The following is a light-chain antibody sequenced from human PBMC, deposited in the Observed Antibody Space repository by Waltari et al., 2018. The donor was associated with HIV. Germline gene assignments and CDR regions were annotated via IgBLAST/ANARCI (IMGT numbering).Light chain of an antibody. J-gene: IGKJ1*01. CDR1: QSVSTN. V-gene: IGKV3-15*01. Sequence: IVMTQSPATLSVSPGERATLSCRASQSVSTNLAWYQQKPGQAPRLLISGASTRATGLPVRFSGSGSGTEFTLTISSLQSEDFAVYYCQQYNKWPETFGQGTKVEIK. CDR2: GAS. CDR3: QQYNKWPET.